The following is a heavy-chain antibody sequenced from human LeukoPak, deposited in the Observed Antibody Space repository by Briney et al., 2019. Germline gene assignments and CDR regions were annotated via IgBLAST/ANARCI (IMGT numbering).Heavy chain of an antibody. V-gene: IGHV1-2*02. Sequence: ASVRVSCKTSGFTFKDYYIHWVRQAPGQGLEWMGWLNPYSGGTNYAQKFQGRVTLTRDTSITTAYMDLSSLTSDDTALYYCARALTRYSTAWYGYWGQGTLVTVSS. D-gene: IGHD6-19*01. CDR3: ARALTRYSTAWYGY. CDR2: LNPYSGGT. CDR1: GFTFKDYY. J-gene: IGHJ4*02.